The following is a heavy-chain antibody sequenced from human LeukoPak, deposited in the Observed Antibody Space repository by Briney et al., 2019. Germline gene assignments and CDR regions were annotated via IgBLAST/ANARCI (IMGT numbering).Heavy chain of an antibody. CDR1: GGTFSSYA. Sequence: SVKVSCKASGGTFSSYAISWVRQAPGQGLEWMGRIIPILGIANYAQKFQGRVTITADKSTSTAYMELSSLRSEDTAVYYCARDIDYDILTGYPWGQGTLVTVSS. J-gene: IGHJ4*02. V-gene: IGHV1-69*04. CDR3: ARDIDYDILTGYP. CDR2: IIPILGIA. D-gene: IGHD3-9*01.